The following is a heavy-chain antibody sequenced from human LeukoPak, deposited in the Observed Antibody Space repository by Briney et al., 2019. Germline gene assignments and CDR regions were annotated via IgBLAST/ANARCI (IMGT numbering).Heavy chain of an antibody. CDR3: ARWAYDILTGYSLDAFDI. CDR1: GGSISSYY. CDR2: IYYSGST. J-gene: IGHJ3*02. V-gene: IGHV4-59*01. D-gene: IGHD3-9*01. Sequence: SETLSLTCTVSGGSISSYYRSWIRQPPGKGLEWIGYIYYSGSTNYNPSLKSRVTISVDTSKNQFSLKLSSVTAADTAVYYCARWAYDILTGYSLDAFDIWGQGTMVTVSS.